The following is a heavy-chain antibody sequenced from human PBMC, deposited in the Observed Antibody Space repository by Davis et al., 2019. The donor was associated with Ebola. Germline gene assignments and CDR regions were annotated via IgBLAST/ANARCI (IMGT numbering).Heavy chain of an antibody. V-gene: IGHV3-30*02. J-gene: IGHJ4*02. CDR3: ATTPQYSSGQNKPFDY. D-gene: IGHD6-19*01. Sequence: PGGSLRLSCAASGFTFSSYAMHWVRQAPGKGLEWVAFIRYDGSNKYYADSVKGRFTISRDNSKNTLYLQMNSLRAEDTAVYYCATTPQYSSGQNKPFDYWGQGTLVTVSS. CDR2: IRYDGSNK. CDR1: GFTFSSYA.